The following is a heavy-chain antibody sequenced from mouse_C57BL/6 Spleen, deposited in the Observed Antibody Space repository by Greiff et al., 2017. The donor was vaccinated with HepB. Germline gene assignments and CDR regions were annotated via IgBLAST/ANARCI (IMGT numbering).Heavy chain of an antibody. J-gene: IGHJ2*01. CDR3: ARRTLNWDDVPFDY. CDR2: IDPSDSYT. Sequence: QVQLQQPGAELVMPGASVKLSCKASGYTFTSYWMHWVKQRPGQGLEWIGEIDPSDSYTNYNQKFKGKSTLTVDKSSSTADMQLSSLTSEDSAVYYCARRTLNWDDVPFDYWGQGTTLTVSS. CDR1: GYTFTSYW. V-gene: IGHV1-69*01. D-gene: IGHD4-1*01.